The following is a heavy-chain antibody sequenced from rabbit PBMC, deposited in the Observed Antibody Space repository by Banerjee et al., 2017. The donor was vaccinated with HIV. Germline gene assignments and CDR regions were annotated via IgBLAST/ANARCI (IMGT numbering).Heavy chain of an antibody. Sequence: EESGGDLVKPEGSLTLTCTASGFSFSSSYWICWVRQAPGKGLEWIACIYAGSSGSTYYASWAKGRFTISKTSSTTVTLQMSSLTAADTATYFCARTYYSHDYGDNSGAFDPWGPGTLVTVS. CDR2: IYAGSSGST. D-gene: IGHD6-1*01. V-gene: IGHV1S45*01. CDR3: ARTYYSHDYGDNSGAFDP. J-gene: IGHJ2*01. CDR1: GFSFSSSYW.